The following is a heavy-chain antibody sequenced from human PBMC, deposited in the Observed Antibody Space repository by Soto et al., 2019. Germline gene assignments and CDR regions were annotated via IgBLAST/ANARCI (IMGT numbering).Heavy chain of an antibody. D-gene: IGHD6-13*01. CDR2: IYPGDSDT. CDR3: ARPPQHYSSSWSSGGEDAFDI. Sequence: GESLKISCKGSGYSFTSYWIGWVRQMPGKGLEWMGIIYPGDSDTRYNPSFQGQVTISADKSISTAYLQWSSLKASDTAMYYCARPPQHYSSSWSSGGEDAFDIWGQGTMVTVSS. J-gene: IGHJ3*02. CDR1: GYSFTSYW. V-gene: IGHV5-51*01.